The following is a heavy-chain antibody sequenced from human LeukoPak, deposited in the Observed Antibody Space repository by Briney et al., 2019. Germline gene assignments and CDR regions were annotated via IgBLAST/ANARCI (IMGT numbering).Heavy chain of an antibody. CDR3: AREGGYYDILTGYLMAYYFDY. CDR1: GGSISSYY. V-gene: IGHV4-59*01. J-gene: IGHJ4*02. CDR2: IYYSGST. Sequence: SSETLSLTCTVSGGSISSYYWSWIRQPPGKGLEWIGCIYYSGSTNYNPSLKSRVTISVDTSKNQFSLKLSSVTAADTAVYYCAREGGYYDILTGYLMAYYFDYWGQGTLVTVSS. D-gene: IGHD3-9*01.